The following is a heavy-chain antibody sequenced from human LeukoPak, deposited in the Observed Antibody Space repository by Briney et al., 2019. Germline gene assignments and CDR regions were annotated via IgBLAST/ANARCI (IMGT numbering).Heavy chain of an antibody. D-gene: IGHD4-17*01. CDR1: GFTSSSYG. CDR2: IWYDGSNK. Sequence: PGRSLRLSCAASGFTSSSYGMHWVRQAPGRGLEWVAVIWYDGSNKYYADSVKGRFTISRDNSKNTLYLQMNSLRAEDTAVYYCAISSTVTTLFDYWGQGTLVTVSS. J-gene: IGHJ4*02. CDR3: AISSTVTTLFDY. V-gene: IGHV3-33*01.